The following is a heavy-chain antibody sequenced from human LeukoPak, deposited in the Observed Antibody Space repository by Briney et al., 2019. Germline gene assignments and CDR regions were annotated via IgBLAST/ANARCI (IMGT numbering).Heavy chain of an antibody. J-gene: IGHJ6*03. Sequence: SETLSLTCAVYGGSFSGYYWSWIRQPPGKGLEWIGEINHSGSTNYNPSLKSRVTVSVDTSKNQFSLKLSSVTAADTAVYYCARAGYCSGGSCSGAFYMDVWGKGTTVTVSS. CDR1: GGSFSGYY. D-gene: IGHD2-15*01. CDR2: INHSGST. CDR3: ARAGYCSGGSCSGAFYMDV. V-gene: IGHV4-34*01.